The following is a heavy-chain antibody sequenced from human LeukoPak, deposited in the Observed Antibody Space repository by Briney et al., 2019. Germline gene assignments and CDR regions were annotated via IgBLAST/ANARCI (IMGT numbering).Heavy chain of an antibody. D-gene: IGHD3-22*01. Sequence: ASVKVSCKASGYTFTGYYMHWVRQAPGQGLDWRGWINPNSGGTNYAQKFQGRVTMTRDTSISTAYMELSRLRSDDTAVYYCARGGSSGYYAFDIWGQGTMVTVSS. CDR3: ARGGSSGYYAFDI. CDR1: GYTFTGYY. CDR2: INPNSGGT. J-gene: IGHJ3*02. V-gene: IGHV1-2*02.